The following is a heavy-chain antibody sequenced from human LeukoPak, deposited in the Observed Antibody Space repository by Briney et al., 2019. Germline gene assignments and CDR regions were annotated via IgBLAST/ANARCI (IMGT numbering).Heavy chain of an antibody. CDR2: IIPIFGTA. Sequence: GASVKVSCKASGGTFSSYAISWVRQAPGQGLEWMVGIIPIFGTANYAQKFQGRVTITADESTSTAYMELSSLRSEDTAVYYCARVGYSSSWADPWGQGTLVTVSS. V-gene: IGHV1-69*13. D-gene: IGHD6-13*01. CDR3: ARVGYSSSWADP. J-gene: IGHJ5*02. CDR1: GGTFSSYA.